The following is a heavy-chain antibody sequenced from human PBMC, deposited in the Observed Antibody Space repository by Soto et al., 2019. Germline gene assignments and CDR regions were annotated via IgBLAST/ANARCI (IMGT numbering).Heavy chain of an antibody. Sequence: PGGSLRLSCAASGFTFSSYAMSWVRQAPGKGLEWVSAISGSGGSTYYADSVKGRFTISRDNSKNTLYLQMNSLRAEDTAVYYCAKGEVVVVAATLIDYWGQGTLVTVSS. CDR1: GFTFSSYA. J-gene: IGHJ4*02. CDR2: ISGSGGST. D-gene: IGHD2-15*01. V-gene: IGHV3-23*01. CDR3: AKGEVVVVAATLIDY.